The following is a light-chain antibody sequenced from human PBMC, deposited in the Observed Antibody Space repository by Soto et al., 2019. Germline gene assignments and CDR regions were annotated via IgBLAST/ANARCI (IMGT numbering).Light chain of an antibody. CDR3: QVWDSSSDHVV. CDR2: DDS. V-gene: IGLV3-21*02. J-gene: IGLJ2*01. Sequence: SYELTQPPSVSVAPGQTARITCGGSNIGSKSVHWYQQKPGQAPVLVVYDDSDRPSGISERFSGSNSGNTATLTISRVEAGDEADYYCQVWDSSSDHVVFGGGTKVTVL. CDR1: NIGSKS.